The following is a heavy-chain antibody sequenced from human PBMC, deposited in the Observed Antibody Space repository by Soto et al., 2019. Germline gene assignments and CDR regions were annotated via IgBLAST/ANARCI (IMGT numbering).Heavy chain of an antibody. CDR1: GFVFSDYA. V-gene: IGHV3-33*01. Sequence: GGSLRLSCAASGFVFSDYAIDWVRQAPGRGLDWVAGIWYHGRDIFYTDSVKGRFTISRDNSKNMLYLQMNSLRAEDTAVYYCARDQGGQSGNFIFDNWGQGTLVTVSS. CDR3: ARDQGGQSGNFIFDN. D-gene: IGHD1-26*01. CDR2: IWYHGRDI. J-gene: IGHJ4*02.